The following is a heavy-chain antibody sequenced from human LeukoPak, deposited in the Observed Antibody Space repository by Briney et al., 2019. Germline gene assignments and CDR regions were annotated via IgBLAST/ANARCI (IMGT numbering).Heavy chain of an antibody. V-gene: IGHV3-30-3*01. D-gene: IGHD5-18*01. J-gene: IGHJ4*02. Sequence: GGSLRLSGAASGFTLSRIAMHWVRQAPGKGLEWVASISYDGSPKYNADSVKGPFTISRDNPKNTLYLQINSLSPDDTAVYYCARDMGYNYGFFDSWGQGTLVTASS. CDR1: GFTLSRIA. CDR3: ARDMGYNYGFFDS. CDR2: ISYDGSPK.